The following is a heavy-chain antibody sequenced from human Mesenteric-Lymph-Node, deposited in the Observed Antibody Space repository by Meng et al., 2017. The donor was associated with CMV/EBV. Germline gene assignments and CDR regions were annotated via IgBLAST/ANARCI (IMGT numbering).Heavy chain of an antibody. CDR3: ARGLSWRELLRWGHYFDY. V-gene: IGHV3-11*01. CDR1: GFTFSDYY. Sequence: GESLKISCAASGFTFSDYYMSWIRQAPGKGLEWVSYISSSGSTIYYADSVKGRFTISRDNAKNSLYLQMNSLRAEDTAVYYCARGLSWRELLRWGHYFDYWGQGTLVTVSS. D-gene: IGHD1-26*01. J-gene: IGHJ4*02. CDR2: ISSSGSTI.